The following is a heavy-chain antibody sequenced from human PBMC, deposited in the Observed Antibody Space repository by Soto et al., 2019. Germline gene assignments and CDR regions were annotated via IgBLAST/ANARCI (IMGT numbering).Heavy chain of an antibody. CDR3: ARDADYSNYDMGYFDY. D-gene: IGHD4-4*01. CDR1: GFTFSSCS. V-gene: IGHV3-21*01. CDR2: ISSSSSYI. Sequence: GGSLRLSCAASGFTFSSCSMNWVRQAPGKGLEWVSSISSSSSYIYYADSVKGRFTISRDNAKNSLYLQMNSLRAEDTAVYYCARDADYSNYDMGYFDYWGQGTLVTVSS. J-gene: IGHJ4*02.